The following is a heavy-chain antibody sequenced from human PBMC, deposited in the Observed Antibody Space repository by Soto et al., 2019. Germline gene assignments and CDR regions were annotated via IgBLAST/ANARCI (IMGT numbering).Heavy chain of an antibody. J-gene: IGHJ6*02. V-gene: IGHV2-70*04. CDR3: ARAFYGMDV. Sequence: SGPTLVNPTQTLTLTCTVSGFSLSGSGMRVTWIRQPPGKALEWLARIDWEDTKLYSTSLKTRLTISKDTSKNQVVLTMTNVDPADTGTYYCARAFYGMDVWCQGTTVTVSS. CDR1: GFSLSGSGMR. CDR2: IDWEDTK.